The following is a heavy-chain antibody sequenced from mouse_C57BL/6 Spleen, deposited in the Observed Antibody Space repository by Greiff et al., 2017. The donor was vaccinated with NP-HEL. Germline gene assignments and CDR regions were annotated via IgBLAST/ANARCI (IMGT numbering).Heavy chain of an antibody. J-gene: IGHJ2*01. CDR2: LDPSDSYT. Sequence: QVQLQQPGAELVKPGASVKLSCKASGYTFTSYWMQWVKQRPGQGLEWIGELDPSDSYTNYNQKFKGKATLTVDTSSSTAYMQLSSLTSEDSAVYYCARPPTTVVGRYYFDYWGQGTTLTVSS. CDR1: GYTFTSYW. V-gene: IGHV1-50*01. CDR3: ARPPTTVVGRYYFDY. D-gene: IGHD1-1*01.